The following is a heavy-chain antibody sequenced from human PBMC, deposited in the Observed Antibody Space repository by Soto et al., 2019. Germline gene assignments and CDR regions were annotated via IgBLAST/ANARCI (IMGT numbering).Heavy chain of an antibody. D-gene: IGHD1-26*01. CDR3: ARDIAGATGDY. Sequence: QVQLVQSGPEVKEPGASVRVSCKASGYTFINQNIFWVRQAPGQGLEWMGWISTSNGDTNYAQKFRGRVTMTTDTSTTTAYLELRSLRYDDTAVYYCARDIAGATGDYWGQGTLVTFSS. CDR1: GYTFINQN. V-gene: IGHV1-18*01. CDR2: ISTSNGDT. J-gene: IGHJ4*02.